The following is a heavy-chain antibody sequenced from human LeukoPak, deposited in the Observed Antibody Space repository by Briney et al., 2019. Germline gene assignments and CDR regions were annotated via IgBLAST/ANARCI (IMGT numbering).Heavy chain of an antibody. CDR1: GFTVSSNY. D-gene: IGHD6-13*01. Sequence: TGGSLRLSCAASGFTVSSNYMSWVRQAPGKGLEWVSTISDSGAGTYYADSVKGRFTISRDNSKSTLFLQMNSLRADDTAVYYCAKSRRAVGINPADYWGQGTLVTVSS. CDR3: AKSRRAVGINPADY. J-gene: IGHJ4*02. CDR2: ISDSGAGT. V-gene: IGHV3-23*01.